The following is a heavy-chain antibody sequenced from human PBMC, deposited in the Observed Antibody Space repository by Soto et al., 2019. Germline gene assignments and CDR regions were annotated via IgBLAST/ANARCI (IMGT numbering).Heavy chain of an antibody. CDR2: IIPIFGTA. CDR3: ARSPTYYGDSDY. V-gene: IGHV1-69*13. J-gene: IGHJ4*02. Sequence: SVKVSCKASGYTFSNYAFSWVRQAPGQGLEWLGGIIPIFGTANYAQKFQGRDTINADESTRTAYMELSSLRSEDTAVYYCARSPTYYGDSDYWGQGTLVTVSS. D-gene: IGHD4-17*01. CDR1: GYTFSNYA.